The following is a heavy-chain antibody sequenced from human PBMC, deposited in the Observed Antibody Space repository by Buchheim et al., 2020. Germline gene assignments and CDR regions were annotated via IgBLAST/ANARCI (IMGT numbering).Heavy chain of an antibody. V-gene: IGHV4-34*01. CDR2: INHSGNT. Sequence: QVQLQQWGAGLLKPSETLSLTCAVYGGSFSGYYWSWIRQPPGKGLEWIGEINHSGNTNYNPSLKSQVTISVDTSKNQFSLKLRSVTAADTAVYYCAGSSLFYTVTTSNWYFDLWGRGTL. CDR1: GGSFSGYY. D-gene: IGHD4-17*01. CDR3: AGSSLFYTVTTSNWYFDL. J-gene: IGHJ2*01.